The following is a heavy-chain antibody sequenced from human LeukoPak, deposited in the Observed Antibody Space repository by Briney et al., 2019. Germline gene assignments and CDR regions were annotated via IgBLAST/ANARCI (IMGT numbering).Heavy chain of an antibody. CDR3: ARRRYYDGSGYLE. J-gene: IGHJ1*01. V-gene: IGHV4-39*01. Sequence: SETLSLTCSVSGDSISRSDSYWDWIRQPPGKGLEWIGTLYYSGRTYYSPSLKGRVTMSVDTSKNQFSLNLRIVTAADTAVYYCARRRYYDGSGYLEWGQGTLLSVSS. D-gene: IGHD3-22*01. CDR1: GDSISRSDSY. CDR2: LYYSGRT.